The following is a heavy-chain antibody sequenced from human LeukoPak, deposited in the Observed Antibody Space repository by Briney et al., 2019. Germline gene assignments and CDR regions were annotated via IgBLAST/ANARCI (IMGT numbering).Heavy chain of an antibody. CDR1: GFTFSSYS. D-gene: IGHD6-13*01. CDR3: ARSGIAAAGTGRFDP. V-gene: IGHV3-21*01. CDR2: ISSSSSYI. Sequence: GGSLRLSCAASGFTFSSYSTNWVRQAPGKGLEWVSSISSSSSYIYYADSVKGRFTISRDNAKNSLYLQMNSLRAEDTAVYYCARSGIAAAGTGRFDPWGQGTLVTVSS. J-gene: IGHJ5*02.